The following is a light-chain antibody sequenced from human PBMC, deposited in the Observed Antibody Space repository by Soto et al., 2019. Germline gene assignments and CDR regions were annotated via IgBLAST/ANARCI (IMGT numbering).Light chain of an antibody. CDR3: QQYSRSPPT. CDR1: QSVDSGY. CDR2: GAA. Sequence: EIVLRQSPGTLSLSPGERATLSCRASQSVDSGYLAWYQHKPGQAPRLLIHGAASRATGVPDRFSGSGSGTDFTLSISRLEPEDFAVYYCQQYSRSPPTFGQGTKVEI. J-gene: IGKJ1*01. V-gene: IGKV3-20*01.